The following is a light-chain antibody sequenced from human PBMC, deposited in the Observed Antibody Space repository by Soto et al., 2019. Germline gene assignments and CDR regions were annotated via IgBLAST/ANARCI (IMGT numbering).Light chain of an antibody. Sequence: QSVLTQPASVSGSPGQSITISCNGTSSDVGGYNYVSWYQQHSGKAPKLMIYDVSNRPSGVSNRFSGSKSGNTASLTISGLQAEDEADYYCSSYTSSSTPFYVFGTGTKVTVL. CDR2: DVS. V-gene: IGLV2-14*01. J-gene: IGLJ1*01. CDR1: SSDVGGYNY. CDR3: SSYTSSSTPFYV.